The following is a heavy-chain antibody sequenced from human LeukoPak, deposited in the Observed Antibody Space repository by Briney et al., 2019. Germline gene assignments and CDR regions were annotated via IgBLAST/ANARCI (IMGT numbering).Heavy chain of an antibody. CDR3: ARDRVYFDY. V-gene: IGHV4-59*01. CDR1: GGSISSYY. J-gene: IGHJ4*02. Sequence: SETLSLTCTVSGGSISSYYWSWIRQPPGKGLEWIGYIYYSGSTNYNPSLKSRVTISVDTSKNQFSLKLSSVTAADTAVYYSARDRVYFDYWGQGTLVTVSS. CDR2: IYYSGST. D-gene: IGHD3-10*01.